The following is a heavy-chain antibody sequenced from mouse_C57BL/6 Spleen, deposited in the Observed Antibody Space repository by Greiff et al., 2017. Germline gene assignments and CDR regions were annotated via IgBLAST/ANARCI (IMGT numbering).Heavy chain of an antibody. J-gene: IGHJ4*01. D-gene: IGHD2-1*01. V-gene: IGHV1-64*01. CDR1: GYTFTSYW. Sequence: QVQLQQPGAELVKPGASVKLSCKASGYTFTSYWMHWVKQRPGQGLEWIGMIHPNSGSTNYNEKFKSKATLTVDKSSSTAYMQLSSLTSEDSAVYYCAKPYGNGYAMDYWGQGTSVTVSS. CDR2: IHPNSGST. CDR3: AKPYGNGYAMDY.